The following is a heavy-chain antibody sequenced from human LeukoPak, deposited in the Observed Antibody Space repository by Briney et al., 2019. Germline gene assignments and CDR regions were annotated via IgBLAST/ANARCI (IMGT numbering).Heavy chain of an antibody. CDR3: ARAYCGGDCFDY. D-gene: IGHD2-21*01. CDR1: GFTFSSYS. CDR2: ISSSSTTI. J-gene: IGHJ4*02. V-gene: IGHV3-48*01. Sequence: GGSLRLSCAASGFTFSSYSMMWVRQAPGKGLEWVSYISSSSTTIHYADSVKGRFTISRDNAKNSVYLQMNSLRAEDTAVYYCARAYCGGDCFDYWGQGTLVTVSS.